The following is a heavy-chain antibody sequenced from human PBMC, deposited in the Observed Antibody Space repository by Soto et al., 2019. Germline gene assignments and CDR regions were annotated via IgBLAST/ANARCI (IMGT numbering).Heavy chain of an antibody. D-gene: IGHD4-17*01. CDR1: GGSISSGDYY. V-gene: IGHV4-30-4*01. Sequence: PSETLSLTCTVSGGSISSGDYYWSWIRQPPGKGLEWIGYIYYSGSTYYNPSLKSRATISVDTSKNQFSLKLSSVTAADTAVYYCAVSTTVTSAVDYWGQGTLVTVSS. J-gene: IGHJ4*02. CDR2: IYYSGST. CDR3: AVSTTVTSAVDY.